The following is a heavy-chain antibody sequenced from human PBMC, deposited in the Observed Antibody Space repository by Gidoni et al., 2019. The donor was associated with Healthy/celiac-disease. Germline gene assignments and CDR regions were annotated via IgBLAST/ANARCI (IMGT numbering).Heavy chain of an antibody. V-gene: IGHV3-30-3*01. CDR1: GFPFSSYA. D-gene: IGHD4-17*01. CDR2: ISYDGSNK. J-gene: IGHJ5*02. Sequence: QVQLVESGGGVVQPGRSLILSCAASGFPFSSYAMHWVRQAPGKGLEWVAVISYDGSNKYYADSVKGRFTISRDNSKNTLYLQMNSLRAEDTAVYYCARDGGVHGDYWFDPWGQGTLVTVSS. CDR3: ARDGGVHGDYWFDP.